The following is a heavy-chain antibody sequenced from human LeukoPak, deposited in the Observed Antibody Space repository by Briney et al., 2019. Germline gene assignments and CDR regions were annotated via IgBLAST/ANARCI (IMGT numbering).Heavy chain of an antibody. CDR1: GFTFSSYA. V-gene: IGHV3-23*01. CDR3: AKLWELGATPSAEYFQH. D-gene: IGHD1-26*01. CDR2: ISGSGGST. J-gene: IGHJ1*01. Sequence: GGSLRLSCAASGFTFSSYAMSWVRQAPGKGLEWVSAISGSGGSTYSADSVKGRFTISRDNSKNTLYLQMNSLRAEDTALYYCAKLWELGATPSAEYFQHWGQGTLVTVSS.